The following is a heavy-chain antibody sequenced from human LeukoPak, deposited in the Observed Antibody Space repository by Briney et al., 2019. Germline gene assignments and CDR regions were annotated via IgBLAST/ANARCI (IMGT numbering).Heavy chain of an antibody. Sequence: SGTLSLTCDVSGGSITQTNYWTWVRQPPGKGLEWIGEVNLQGGTNYNPSLLRRVAISVDTSANHVTSATAADTAVYYCAREGGSYRPLDYSGQGTLVTVSS. CDR2: VNLQGGT. D-gene: IGHD3-16*02. V-gene: IGHV4-4*02. J-gene: IGHJ4*02. CDR1: GGSITQTNY. CDR3: AREGGSYRPLDY.